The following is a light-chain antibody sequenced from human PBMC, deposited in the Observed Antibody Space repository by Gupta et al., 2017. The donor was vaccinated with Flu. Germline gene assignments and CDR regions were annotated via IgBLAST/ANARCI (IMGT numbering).Light chain of an antibody. CDR2: ASS. CDR1: QAISRS. Sequence: PSSLSASVGDRVTISCRASQAISRSLNWYQQKPGRAPKLLIYASSTLYGEVPSRFSGSVSGTEFTLTISGLQPEDFASYFCQQTYSFPQTFGQGTTVEVK. CDR3: QQTYSFPQT. J-gene: IGKJ1*01. V-gene: IGKV1-39*01.